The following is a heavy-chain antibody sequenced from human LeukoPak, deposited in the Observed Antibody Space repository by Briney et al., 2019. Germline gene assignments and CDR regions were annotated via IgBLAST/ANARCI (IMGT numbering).Heavy chain of an antibody. CDR3: ARERMYSGSGSTYPYYDY. V-gene: IGHV3-7*01. J-gene: IGHJ4*02. CDR2: IIPDGSEK. CDR1: GFSFSRYW. D-gene: IGHD3-10*01. Sequence: PGGSLRLSCAASGFSFSRYWMSWVRQSPGKGLEWVANIIPDGSEKYFMDSVKGRFTISRDNAKNALYLEMNSLRAEDTAEYFCARERMYSGSGSTYPYYDYWGQGTLVTVSS.